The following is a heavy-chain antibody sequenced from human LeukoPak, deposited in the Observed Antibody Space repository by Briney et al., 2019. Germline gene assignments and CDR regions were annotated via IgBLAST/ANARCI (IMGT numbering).Heavy chain of an antibody. CDR1: GFTFSSYA. J-gene: IGHJ4*02. CDR2: ITSSGGST. V-gene: IGHV3-23*01. Sequence: GGSLRLSCAASGFTFSSYAMSWVRQAPGKGLEWVSSITSSGGSTYYAGSVKGQFTISRDNSKNTVYLQMNSLRAEDTAVYYCAKRGPVVYDLWGQGTLVTVSS. CDR3: AKRGPVVYDL.